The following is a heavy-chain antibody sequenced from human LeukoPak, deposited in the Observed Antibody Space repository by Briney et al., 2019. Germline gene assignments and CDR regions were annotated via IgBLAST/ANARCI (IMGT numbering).Heavy chain of an antibody. Sequence: SVKVSCKASGGTFSSYAISWVRQAPGQGLEWMGGIIPIFGTANYAQKLQGRVTITADKSTSTAYMELSSLRSEDTAVYYCAGGSGSYSVGYYYYYGMDVWGKGTTVTVSS. CDR3: AGGSGSYSVGYYYYYGMDV. CDR2: IIPIFGTA. D-gene: IGHD3-10*01. V-gene: IGHV1-69*06. CDR1: GGTFSSYA. J-gene: IGHJ6*04.